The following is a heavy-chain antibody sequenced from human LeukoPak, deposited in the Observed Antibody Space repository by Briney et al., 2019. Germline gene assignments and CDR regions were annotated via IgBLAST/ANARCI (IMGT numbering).Heavy chain of an antibody. Sequence: RASVKVSCKASGYTFTSYGISWVRQAPGQGLEWMGWISAYNGNTNYAQKLQGRVTMTTDTSTSTAYMELRSLRSDDTAVYYCARELGYYDSSGYYCDYWGQGTLVTVSS. CDR2: ISAYNGNT. J-gene: IGHJ4*02. D-gene: IGHD3-22*01. CDR3: ARELGYYDSSGYYCDY. V-gene: IGHV1-18*01. CDR1: GYTFTSYG.